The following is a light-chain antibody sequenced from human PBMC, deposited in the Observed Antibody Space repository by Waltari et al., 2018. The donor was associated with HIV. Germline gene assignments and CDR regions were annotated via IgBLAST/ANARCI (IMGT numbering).Light chain of an antibody. Sequence: QSALTQPASVSGSPGQSIIISCTGTSSDIGGSTSVSWYQHHPGKAPKRIIYDVTERPTGISNRFSGSKSGNTASLTISGLQTEDEADFYCSSYITGSPFVFGGGTKVTVL. J-gene: IGLJ2*01. CDR1: SSDIGGSTS. CDR2: DVT. V-gene: IGLV2-14*03. CDR3: SSYITGSPFV.